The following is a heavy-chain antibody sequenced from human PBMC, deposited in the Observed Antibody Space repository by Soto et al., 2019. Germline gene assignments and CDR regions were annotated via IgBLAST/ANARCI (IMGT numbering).Heavy chain of an antibody. V-gene: IGHV4-61*01. CDR1: GGSVSSGSYY. CDR3: ARAGLGDGSDY. D-gene: IGHD1-26*01. Sequence: QVQLQESGPGLVKPSETLSLTCTVSGGSVSSGSYYWSWIRQPPGKGLEWIGYIYYSGSTQYNPSLNSRVTLSLDTSKKQSSLKLCSVPAADTAVYYCARAGLGDGSDYWGQGTLVTVSS. CDR2: IYYSGST. J-gene: IGHJ4*02.